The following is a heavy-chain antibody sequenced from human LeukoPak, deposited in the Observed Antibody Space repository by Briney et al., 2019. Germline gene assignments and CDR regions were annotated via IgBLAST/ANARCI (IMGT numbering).Heavy chain of an antibody. V-gene: IGHV4-4*07. Sequence: SETLSLTCTVSGGSISSYYWSWIRQPAGKGLEWIGRIYTSGSTNYNPSLKSRVTMSVDTSKNQFSLKLSSVTAADTAVYYCARDSVDCSSTSCSRPLDYWGQGTLVTVSS. CDR3: ARDSVDCSSTSCSRPLDY. CDR1: GGSISSYY. CDR2: IYTSGST. J-gene: IGHJ4*02. D-gene: IGHD2-2*01.